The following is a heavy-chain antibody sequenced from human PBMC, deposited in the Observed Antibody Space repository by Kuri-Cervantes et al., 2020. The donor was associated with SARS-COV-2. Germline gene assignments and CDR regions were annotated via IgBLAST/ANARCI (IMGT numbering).Heavy chain of an antibody. CDR1: GYTFTSYG. D-gene: IGHD3-9*01. J-gene: IGHJ5*02. CDR3: AKGGYYDILTGYENWFDP. CDR2: ISAYNSNT. V-gene: IGHV1-18*01. Sequence: ASVNVSCKASGYTFTSYGISWVRQAPGQGREWMGWISAYNSNTNYAQKLQGRVTMTTDTSTGTAYMELRGLRSDDTAVYYSAKGGYYDILTGYENWFDPWGQGTLVTVSS.